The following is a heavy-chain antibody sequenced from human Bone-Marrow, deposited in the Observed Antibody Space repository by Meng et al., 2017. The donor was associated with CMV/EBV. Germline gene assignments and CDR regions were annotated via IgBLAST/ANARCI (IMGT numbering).Heavy chain of an antibody. D-gene: IGHD2-2*01. J-gene: IGHJ4*02. Sequence: VQLGDSGAEVKKPGASVEVSCKASGYTFTSYGISGVRQAPGQGLEWMGWISAYNGNTNYAQKLQGRVTMTTDTSTSTAYMELRSLRSDDTAVYYCARDLFVIVVVPAAPFDYWGQGTLVTVSS. CDR1: GYTFTSYG. CDR2: ISAYNGNT. CDR3: ARDLFVIVVVPAAPFDY. V-gene: IGHV1-18*01.